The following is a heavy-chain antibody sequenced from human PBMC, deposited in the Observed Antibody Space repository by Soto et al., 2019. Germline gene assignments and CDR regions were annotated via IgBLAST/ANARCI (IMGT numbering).Heavy chain of an antibody. Sequence: ENLPHTYTVSGGSARKCRYYWCWIRQPPKKGLEWIGHVYFTGTTVHHPSLKSRVTMSVDTHKDQFFLKLTSVTAADTAVYYCARYCNNSNCRHLYYFDYWGLGTLVFVS. J-gene: IGHJ4*02. CDR1: GGSARKCRYY. CDR2: VYFTGTT. CDR3: ARYCNNSNCRHLYYFDY. D-gene: IGHD2-8*01. V-gene: IGHV4-61*01.